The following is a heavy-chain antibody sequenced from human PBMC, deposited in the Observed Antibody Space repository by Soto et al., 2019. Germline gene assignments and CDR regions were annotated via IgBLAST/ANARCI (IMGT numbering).Heavy chain of an antibody. Sequence: QVQLVESGGGVVQPGRSLRLSCAASGFTFSSYGMHWVRQAPGKGLEWVAVIAYDGSKKDYADSVKGRFTISRDNSKNTLYLQMNGLRVDDTAVYYCPRGIEVGSTTWHFDLWGRGTLVTVSS. CDR1: GFTFSSYG. CDR2: IAYDGSKK. CDR3: PRGIEVGSTTWHFDL. D-gene: IGHD6-19*01. J-gene: IGHJ2*01. V-gene: IGHV3-30*03.